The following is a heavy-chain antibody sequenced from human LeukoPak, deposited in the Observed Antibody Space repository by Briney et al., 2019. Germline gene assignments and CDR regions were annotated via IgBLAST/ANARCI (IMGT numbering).Heavy chain of an antibody. CDR2: ISAYNGNT. CDR1: GYTFTSYG. CDR3: ARLRGIVATISPYYYYGMDV. Sequence: ASVKVSCKASGYTFTSYGISWVRQAPGQGLEWMGWISAYNGNTNYAQKLQGRVAMTTDTSTSTAYMELRSLRSDDTAVYYCARLRGIVATISPYYYYGMDVWGQGTTVTVSS. V-gene: IGHV1-18*01. D-gene: IGHD5-12*01. J-gene: IGHJ6*02.